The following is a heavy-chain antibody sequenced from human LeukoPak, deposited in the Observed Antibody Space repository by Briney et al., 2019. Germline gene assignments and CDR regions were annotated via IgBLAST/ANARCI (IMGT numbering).Heavy chain of an antibody. Sequence: GGSLRLSCAASGFTFSSSAISWVRQAPGKGLEWVSAISGGGSTTFYADSVKGRFTISRDNSKNTLFLQMNSLRAEDTALYYCAKGYVTAGYSDYWGQGTLVTVSS. D-gene: IGHD3-16*01. CDR2: ISGGGSTT. CDR3: AKGYVTAGYSDY. V-gene: IGHV3-23*01. CDR1: GFTFSSSA. J-gene: IGHJ4*02.